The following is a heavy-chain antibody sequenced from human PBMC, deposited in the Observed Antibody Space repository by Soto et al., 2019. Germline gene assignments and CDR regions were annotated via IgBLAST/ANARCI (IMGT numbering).Heavy chain of an antibody. CDR3: ARRSSGWYFDY. CDR1: GFTFSNYA. J-gene: IGHJ4*02. V-gene: IGHV3-23*01. D-gene: IGHD6-19*01. Sequence: EVQLLESGGGLVQPGGSLRFSCAAPGFTFSNYAMNWVRQAPGKGLEWVSVIGGSGGSTYYADSVKGRFTISRDNSKNTLYLQMNSLRGEDTAVYYCARRSSGWYFDYWGQGTLVTVSS. CDR2: IGGSGGST.